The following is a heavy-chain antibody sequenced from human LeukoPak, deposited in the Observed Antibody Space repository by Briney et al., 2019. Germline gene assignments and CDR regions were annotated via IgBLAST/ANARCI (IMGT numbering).Heavy chain of an antibody. V-gene: IGHV3-15*07. CDR3: ATDFYDST. D-gene: IGHD3-22*01. CDR2: IRSNSDGGTI. CDR1: GFTFSNAW. J-gene: IGHJ5*02. Sequence: GGSLRLSCATSGFTFSNAWMNWVRQAPGKGLEWVGRIRSNSDGGTIDYAAPVKGRFTLSRDDSKTTLYLQMNSLRTEDTAVYYCATDFYDSTWGQGTLVTVSS.